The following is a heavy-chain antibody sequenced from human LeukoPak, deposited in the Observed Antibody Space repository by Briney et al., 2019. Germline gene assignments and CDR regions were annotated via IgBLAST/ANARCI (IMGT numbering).Heavy chain of an antibody. V-gene: IGHV4-34*01. J-gene: IGHJ4*02. CDR1: GGSFSGYY. CDR3: ARVQWLVPGY. CDR2: INHSGST. D-gene: IGHD6-19*01. Sequence: SETLSLTCAVYGGSFSGYYWSWIRQPPGKGLEWIGEINHSGSTNYNPSFKSRVTISVDTSKNQFSLKLSSVTAADTAVYYCARVQWLVPGYWGQGTLVTVSS.